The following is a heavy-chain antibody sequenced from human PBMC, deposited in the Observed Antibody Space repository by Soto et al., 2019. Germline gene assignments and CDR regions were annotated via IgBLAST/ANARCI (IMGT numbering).Heavy chain of an antibody. CDR3: ARARVVGETRTFDI. Sequence: QVQLVESGGGVVQPGRTLRLSCAASGFTFSNYAMHWVRQAPGKGLEWVAFMSYDGSKKSYSDSVKGRFTISRDNSKNTLYLQLNSRRLEDTAVYYCARARVVGETRTFDIWGQGTMVTVSS. J-gene: IGHJ3*02. CDR1: GFTFSNYA. V-gene: IGHV3-30-3*01. CDR2: MSYDGSKK. D-gene: IGHD2-15*01.